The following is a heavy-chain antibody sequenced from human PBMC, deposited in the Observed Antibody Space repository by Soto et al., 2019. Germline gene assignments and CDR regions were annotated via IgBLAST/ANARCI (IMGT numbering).Heavy chain of an antibody. J-gene: IGHJ5*02. Sequence: GGSLRLSCVASGFIFSTHWMTWARQGPGKGLEWLATIKPDAGVAYYADSVKGRFTISRDNSKNTLYLQMNSLRAEDTAVYYCAKGSSGTMPNWFDPWGQGTLVTVSS. V-gene: IGHV3-7*01. CDR2: IKPDAGVA. CDR1: GFIFSTHW. CDR3: AKGSSGTMPNWFDP. D-gene: IGHD1-7*01.